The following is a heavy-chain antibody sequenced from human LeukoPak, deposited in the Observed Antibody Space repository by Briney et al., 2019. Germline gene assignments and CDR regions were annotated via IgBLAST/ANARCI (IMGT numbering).Heavy chain of an antibody. CDR2: IWYDGSNK. Sequence: GGSLRLSCAASGFTFSSYGMHWVRQAPGKGLEWVAVIWYDGSNKYYADSVKGRFTISRDNSKNTLYLQMNSLRAEDTAVYYCARTRLRWSPCGMDVWGQGTTVTVSS. V-gene: IGHV3-33*01. CDR1: GFTFSSYG. CDR3: ARTRLRWSPCGMDV. J-gene: IGHJ6*02. D-gene: IGHD4-23*01.